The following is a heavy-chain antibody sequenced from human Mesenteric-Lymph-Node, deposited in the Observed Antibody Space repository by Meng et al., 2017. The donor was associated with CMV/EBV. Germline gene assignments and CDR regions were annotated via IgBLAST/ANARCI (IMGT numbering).Heavy chain of an antibody. V-gene: IGHV3-30-3*01. CDR3: ARDIGRFCTGGTCYARPYLYDLDV. CDR2: ISYDGSDE. J-gene: IGHJ6*02. Sequence: GGSLRLSCAASGFTFSSYWMSWVRQAPGKGLEWVAAISYDGSDEYYADSVKGRFTVSRDNSKNTLYLQLSSLRADDTAVYFCARDIGRFCTGGTCYARPYLYDLDVWGQGTTVTVSS. CDR1: GFTFSSYW. D-gene: IGHD2-15*01.